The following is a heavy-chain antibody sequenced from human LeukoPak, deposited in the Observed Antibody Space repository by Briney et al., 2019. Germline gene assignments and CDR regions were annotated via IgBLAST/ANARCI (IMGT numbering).Heavy chain of an antibody. J-gene: IGHJ4*02. CDR1: GFTFDDYA. CDR3: ASYYYGSGSSH. Sequence: GGSLRLSCAASGFTFDDYAMHWVRQAPGKGLEWVSGISWNSGSIGYADSVKGRFTISRDNAKNSLYLQMNSLRAEDTALCYCASYYYGSGSSHWGQGTLVTVSS. D-gene: IGHD3-10*01. V-gene: IGHV3-9*01. CDR2: ISWNSGSI.